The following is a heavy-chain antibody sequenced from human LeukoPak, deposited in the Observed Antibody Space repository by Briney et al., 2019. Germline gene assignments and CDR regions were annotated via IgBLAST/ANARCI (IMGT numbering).Heavy chain of an antibody. CDR1: GDSVSSNSAA. V-gene: IGHV6-1*01. CDR3: ARELLLERVYWFAGRRYWFDP. Sequence: SQTLSLTCAISGDSVSSNSAAWNWIRQSPSRGLEWLGRTYYRSKWYNDYAVSVKSRITINPDTSKNQFSLQLNSVTPEDTAVYYCARELLLERVYWFAGRRYWFDPWGQGTLVTVSS. D-gene: IGHD2-15*01. CDR2: TYYRSKWYN. J-gene: IGHJ5*02.